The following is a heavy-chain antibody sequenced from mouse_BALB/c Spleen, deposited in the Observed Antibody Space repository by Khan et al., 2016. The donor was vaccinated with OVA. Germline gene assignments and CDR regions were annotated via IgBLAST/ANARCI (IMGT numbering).Heavy chain of an antibody. CDR2: ISYSGST. Sequence: QLEESGPGLVKPSQSLSLTCTVTGYSITSDYAWNWIRQLPGNKLEWMAYISYSGSTGYNPSLKNRVSITRDTSKNQFFLQLNSVTTEDTATYYCARRFYYGHWYFDVWGAGTPVTVSS. V-gene: IGHV3-2*02. J-gene: IGHJ1*01. CDR3: ARRFYYGHWYFDV. D-gene: IGHD1-1*01. CDR1: GYSITSDYA.